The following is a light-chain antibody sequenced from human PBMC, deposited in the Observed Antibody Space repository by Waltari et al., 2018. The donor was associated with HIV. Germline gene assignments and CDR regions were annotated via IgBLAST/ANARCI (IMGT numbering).Light chain of an antibody. CDR3: QQRSDYPIT. V-gene: IGKV1-9*01. Sequence: DIQLTQSPLFLSASAGDRVTITCRASQGISNFLAWYQQNPGKAPKLLIHTASILQSGVPSRFSGSGSGTEFTLTISSLQPEDFATYYCQQRSDYPITFGQGTRLEIK. J-gene: IGKJ5*01. CDR1: QGISNF. CDR2: TAS.